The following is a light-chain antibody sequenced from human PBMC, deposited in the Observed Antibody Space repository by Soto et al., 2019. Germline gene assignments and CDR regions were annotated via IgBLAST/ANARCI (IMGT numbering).Light chain of an antibody. V-gene: IGKV3-20*01. J-gene: IGKJ3*01. CDR2: GAS. Sequence: EIVLTQSPGTLSLSPGERATLSCRASQSVSSSYLAWYQQKPGQAPRLLIYGASSRATGIPDRFSGSGSGTDFTLTISRLEPEDFAVYYCQQYGRYIFTFGPGTKVDIK. CDR3: QQYGRYIFT. CDR1: QSVSSSY.